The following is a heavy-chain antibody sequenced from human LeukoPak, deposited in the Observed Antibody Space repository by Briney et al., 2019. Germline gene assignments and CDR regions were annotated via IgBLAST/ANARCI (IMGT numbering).Heavy chain of an antibody. Sequence: GGSLRLSCAASGFTFSSYGMYWVRQAPGKGLEWVAIISYDGSNKYYADSVKGRFTISRDNSKNTLYLQMNSLRAEDTAVYYCAKWRPVVVPAATNWFDPWGQGTLVTVSS. CDR1: GFTFSSYG. CDR2: ISYDGSNK. J-gene: IGHJ5*02. V-gene: IGHV3-30*18. D-gene: IGHD2-2*01. CDR3: AKWRPVVVPAATNWFDP.